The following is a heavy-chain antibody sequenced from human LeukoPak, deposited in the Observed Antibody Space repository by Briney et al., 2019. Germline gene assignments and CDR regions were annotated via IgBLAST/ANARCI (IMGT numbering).Heavy chain of an antibody. D-gene: IGHD1-26*01. CDR2: ISSSSSYI. CDR3: ARDGTPADHDY. CDR1: GFTFSGYS. V-gene: IGHV3-21*01. Sequence: GGSLRLSCAASGFTFSGYSMNWVRQAPGKGLEWLSSISSSSSYIYYADSVKGRFTISRDDAKNSLFLQMNSLRVEDTAVYYCARDGTPADHDYWGQGTLVTVSS. J-gene: IGHJ4*02.